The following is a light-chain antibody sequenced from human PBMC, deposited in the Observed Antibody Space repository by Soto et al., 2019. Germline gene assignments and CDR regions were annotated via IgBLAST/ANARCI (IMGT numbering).Light chain of an antibody. CDR3: QQFGSSPGFT. CDR1: ESIESRY. J-gene: IGKJ3*01. Sequence: EIVLTQSPATLSLSPGERATLSCSASESIESRYLAWYQQRPGQAPRLLIYGTSSRATGIPDRFSGSGSGTDFSLTISRLEPEDFAVYYCQQFGSSPGFTFGPGTKVDIK. CDR2: GTS. V-gene: IGKV3-20*01.